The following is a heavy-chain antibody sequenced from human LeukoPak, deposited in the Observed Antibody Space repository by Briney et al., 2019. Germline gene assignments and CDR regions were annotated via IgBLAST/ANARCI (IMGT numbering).Heavy chain of an antibody. J-gene: IGHJ4*02. CDR3: ARSAYSSSWHYDY. Sequence: SETLSLTCTVSGGSISSGSYYWSWIRQPAGKGLEWIGRIYTSGSTNYNPSLKSRVTMSVDTSKNQFSLKLSSVTAADTAVYYCARSAYSSSWHYDYWGQGTLVTVSS. D-gene: IGHD6-13*01. CDR1: GGSISSGSYY. CDR2: IYTSGST. V-gene: IGHV4-61*02.